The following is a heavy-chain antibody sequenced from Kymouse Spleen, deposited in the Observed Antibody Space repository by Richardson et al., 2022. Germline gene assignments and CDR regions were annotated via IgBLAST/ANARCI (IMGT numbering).Heavy chain of an antibody. D-gene: IGHD1-26*01. Sequence: QVQLVESGGGVVQPGRSLRLSCAASGFTFSSYGMHWVRQAPGKGLEWVAVISYDGSNKYYADSVKGRFTISRDNSKNTLYLQMNSLRAEDTAVYYCAKGELGGNWFDPWGQGTLVTVSS. J-gene: IGHJ5*02. CDR1: GFTFSSYG. CDR2: ISYDGSNK. V-gene: IGHV3-30*18. CDR3: AKGELGGNWFDP.